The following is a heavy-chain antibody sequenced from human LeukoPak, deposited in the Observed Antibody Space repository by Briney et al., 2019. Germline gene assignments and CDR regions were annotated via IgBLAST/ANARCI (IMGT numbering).Heavy chain of an antibody. J-gene: IGHJ1*01. CDR3: ASSDCSSTSCYPGYFQH. Sequence: SQTLSLTCAVSGGSISSGGYSWSWIRQPPGKGLEWIGYIYHSGSTYYNPSLKSRVTISVDRSKNQFSLKLSSVTAADTAVYYCASSDCSSTSCYPGYFQHWGQGTLVTVSS. CDR1: GGSISSGGYS. CDR2: IYHSGST. D-gene: IGHD2-2*01. V-gene: IGHV4-30-2*01.